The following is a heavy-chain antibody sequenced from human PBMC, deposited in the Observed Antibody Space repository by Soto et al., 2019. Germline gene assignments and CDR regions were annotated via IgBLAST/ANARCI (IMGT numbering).Heavy chain of an antibody. CDR3: ASSSYYYDSSGYGSFDY. V-gene: IGHV4-59*01. J-gene: IGHJ4*02. CDR1: GGSFIGYY. D-gene: IGHD3-22*01. CDR2: IYYSGST. Sequence: PSETLSLTCAVYGGSFIGYYWSWIRQPPWKGLEWIGYIYYSGSTNYNPSLKSRVTISVDTSKNQFSLKLSSVTAADTAVYYCASSSYYYDSSGYGSFDYWGQGTLVTVSS.